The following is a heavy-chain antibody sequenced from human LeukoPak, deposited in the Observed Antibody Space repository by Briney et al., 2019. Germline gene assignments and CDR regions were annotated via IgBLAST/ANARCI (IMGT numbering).Heavy chain of an antibody. CDR2: IKQDRSEK. CDR3: ARGPLIAPYYFDY. D-gene: IGHD2/OR15-2a*01. V-gene: IGHV3-7*01. Sequence: GGSLRLSCAASGFTFSSYWMSWVRQAPGKGLEWVANIKQDRSEKYYVDSVKGRFTISRDNAKNSLYLQMNSLRAEDTAVYYCARGPLIAPYYFDYWGQGTLVTVSS. CDR1: GFTFSSYW. J-gene: IGHJ4*02.